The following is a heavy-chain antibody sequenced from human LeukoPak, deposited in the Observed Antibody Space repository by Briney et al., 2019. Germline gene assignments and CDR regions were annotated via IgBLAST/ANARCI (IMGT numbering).Heavy chain of an antibody. CDR1: GFTFNSYG. CDR2: IRYDGTNK. J-gene: IGHJ4*02. Sequence: PGGSLRLSCAASGFTFNSYGMHWVRQAPGKGLEWVAFIRYDGTNKYYADSLKGRFTISRDNSKNTLYLQMNSLRAEDTAVYYCAKSRTTVTTTGDYWGQGTLVTVSS. CDR3: AKSRTTVTTTGDY. V-gene: IGHV3-30*02. D-gene: IGHD4-17*01.